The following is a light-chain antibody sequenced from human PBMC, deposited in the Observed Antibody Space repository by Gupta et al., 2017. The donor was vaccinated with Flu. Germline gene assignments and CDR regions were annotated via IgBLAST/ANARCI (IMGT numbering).Light chain of an antibody. CDR2: KAS. CDR1: QSISSW. CDR3: QQYNSYWT. Sequence: DIQMTQSPSNMSASVGDRVTITCRDSQSISSWLTWYQQKPGKAPKLLIYKASRVESGVTSRFSGSGDGKEFTLTSSSRQHDDFANYYCQQYNSYWTFGQGTKVEIK. J-gene: IGKJ1*01. V-gene: IGKV1-5*03.